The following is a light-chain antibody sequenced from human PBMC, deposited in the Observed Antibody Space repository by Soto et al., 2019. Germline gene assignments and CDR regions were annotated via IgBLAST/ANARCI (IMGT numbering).Light chain of an antibody. CDR2: DAS. CDR3: QQRSNWPST. Sequence: EIVLTQSPATLSLSPGERATLSCRASQSVSSYLAWYQQKPGQAPRLLIYDASNRATGIPARFSGSGSGTDFTLTIISLEPEDFAVIYCQQRSNWPSTFGPGTKVDIK. J-gene: IGKJ1*01. CDR1: QSVSSY. V-gene: IGKV3-11*01.